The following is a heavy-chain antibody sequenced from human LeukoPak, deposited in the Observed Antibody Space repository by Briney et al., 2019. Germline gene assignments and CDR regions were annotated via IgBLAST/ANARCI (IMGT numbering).Heavy chain of an antibody. CDR2: MNPNSGNT. CDR3: ARGGSDFWSGYFEANWFDP. J-gene: IGHJ5*02. CDR1: GYTFTSYD. V-gene: IGHV1-8*01. Sequence: GASVKVSCKASGYTFTSYDINWVRQATGQGLEWMGWMNPNSGNTGYTQKFQGRVTMTRNTCISTAYMELSSLRSEDTAVYYCARGGSDFWSGYFEANWFDPWGQGTLVTVSS. D-gene: IGHD3-3*01.